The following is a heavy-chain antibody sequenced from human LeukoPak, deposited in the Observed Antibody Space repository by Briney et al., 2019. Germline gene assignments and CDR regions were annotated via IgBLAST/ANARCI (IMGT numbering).Heavy chain of an antibody. V-gene: IGHV1-24*01. CDR1: GYTLTELS. J-gene: IGHJ1*01. CDR3: ATDSPEGAAALEYFQH. D-gene: IGHD6-13*01. CDR2: FDPEDGET. Sequence: ASVKVSCKVSGYTLTELSMHWVRQAPGKGLEWMGGFDPEDGETIYAQKFQGRVTMTEGTSTDTAYMELSSLRSEDTAVYYCATDSPEGAAALEYFQHWGQGTLVTVSS.